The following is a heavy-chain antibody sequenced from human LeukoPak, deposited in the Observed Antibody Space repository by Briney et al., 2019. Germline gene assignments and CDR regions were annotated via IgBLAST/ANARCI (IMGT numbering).Heavy chain of an antibody. CDR3: AREIYGDYYYYGMDV. CDR2: IWYDGSNK. CDR1: GFTFSSCG. J-gene: IGHJ6*02. Sequence: GGSLRLSCAASGFTFSSCGMHWVRQAPGKGLEWVAVIWYDGSNKYYADSVKGRFTISRDNSKNTLYLQMNSLRAEDTAVYYCAREIYGDYYYYGMDVWGQGTTVTVSS. D-gene: IGHD4-17*01. V-gene: IGHV3-33*01.